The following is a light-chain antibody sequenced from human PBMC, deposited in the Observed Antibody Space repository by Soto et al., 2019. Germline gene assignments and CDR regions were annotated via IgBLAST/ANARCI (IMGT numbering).Light chain of an antibody. CDR2: GAS. CDR3: QQYSNWPLT. Sequence: EIVLTQSLGTLSLSPGERATLSCRASQSVTNSYLAWYQQKPGQAPRLLIFGASTRAAGIPARFSGSGSGTEFTLTISSLQSEDFAVYYCQQYSNWPLTFGGGTKVDIK. J-gene: IGKJ4*01. CDR1: QSVTNSY. V-gene: IGKV3-15*01.